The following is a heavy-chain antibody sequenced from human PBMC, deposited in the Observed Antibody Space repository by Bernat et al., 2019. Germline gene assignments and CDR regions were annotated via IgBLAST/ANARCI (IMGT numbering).Heavy chain of an antibody. Sequence: EVKLVESGGGLVQPGGSLRLSCTASGFSFRSSWMTWVRQAPGERLEGVALVNQDESGKYYVDSVKGRFTITRDNAGNSLYLQMNSLRAEDTAVYYCARDYPASYGSGGSVYEGNWFDPWGQGTLVTVSS. CDR1: GFSFRSSW. V-gene: IGHV3-7*01. D-gene: IGHD2-15*01. CDR3: ARDYPASYGSGGSVYEGNWFDP. CDR2: VNQDESGK. J-gene: IGHJ5*02.